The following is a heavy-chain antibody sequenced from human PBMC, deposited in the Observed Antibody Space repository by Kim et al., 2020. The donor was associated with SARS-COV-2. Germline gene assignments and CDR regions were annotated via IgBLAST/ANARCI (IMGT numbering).Heavy chain of an antibody. J-gene: IGHJ4*02. CDR3: ASQPLVAAGTWCFDY. V-gene: IGHV1-2*02. D-gene: IGHD6-19*01. CDR2: INPNSGVT. CDR1: GFTFTGYY. Sequence: ASVKVSCKASGFTFTGYYMHWVRQAPGQGLEWMGWINPNSGVTNYAQKFQGRVTMTRDTSFSTAYLEVSSLTSDDAAVYYCASQPLVAAGTWCFDYWGQGTLVTVSS.